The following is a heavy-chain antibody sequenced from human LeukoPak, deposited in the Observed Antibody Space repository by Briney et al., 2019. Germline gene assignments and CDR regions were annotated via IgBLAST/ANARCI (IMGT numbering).Heavy chain of an antibody. Sequence: SETLSLTCTVSGYSISSGYYWGWIRQPPGKGLEWIGSIYHSGSTYYNPSLKSRVTISVDTSKNQFSLKLSSVTAADTAVYYCARRSSAFDIWGQGTMVTVSS. CDR3: ARRSSAFDI. J-gene: IGHJ3*02. V-gene: IGHV4-38-2*02. CDR2: IYHSGST. CDR1: GYSISSGYY.